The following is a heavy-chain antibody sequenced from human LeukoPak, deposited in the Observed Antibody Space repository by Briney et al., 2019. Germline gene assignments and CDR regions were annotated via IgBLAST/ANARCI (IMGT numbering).Heavy chain of an antibody. J-gene: IGHJ4*02. CDR3: ARPISGSSGVSDY. CDR2: ISGSGGST. Sequence: PGGSLRLSCAASGFTFSNYAMTWVRQAPGKGLEWVSSISGSGGSTYYADSVKGRFTISRDNSRNTLYLQMNSLRAEDTAVYYCARPISGSSGVSDYWGQGTLVTVSS. D-gene: IGHD3-22*01. V-gene: IGHV3-23*01. CDR1: GFTFSNYA.